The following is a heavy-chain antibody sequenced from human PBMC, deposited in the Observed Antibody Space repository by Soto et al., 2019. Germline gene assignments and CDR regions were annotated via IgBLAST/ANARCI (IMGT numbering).Heavy chain of an antibody. D-gene: IGHD2-2*01. Sequence: ASVKVSCKASGYTFTNYGINRVRQAPGQGLEWMGWISAYNGNTNYAQKLQGRVTMTTDTSTSTAYMELRSLRSDDTAVYYCATGAAATIDYWGQGTLVTVSS. J-gene: IGHJ4*02. CDR1: GYTFTNYG. CDR3: ATGAAATIDY. CDR2: ISAYNGNT. V-gene: IGHV1-18*01.